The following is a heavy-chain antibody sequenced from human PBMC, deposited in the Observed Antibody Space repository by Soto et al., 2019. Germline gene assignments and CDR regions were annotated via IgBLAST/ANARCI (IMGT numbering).Heavy chain of an antibody. J-gene: IGHJ6*02. D-gene: IGHD2-2*01. CDR1: GFTFSSYS. CDR2: ISSSSSYI. V-gene: IGHV3-21*01. Sequence: EVQLVESGGGLVKPGGSLRLSCAASGFTFSSYSMNWVRQAPGKGLEWVSSISSSSSYIYYADSVKGRFTISRDNAKNSLYLQMNSLRAEDTAVYYCARDGCSTSCYNYYYYCMDVWGQGTTVTVSS. CDR3: ARDGCSTSCYNYYYYCMDV.